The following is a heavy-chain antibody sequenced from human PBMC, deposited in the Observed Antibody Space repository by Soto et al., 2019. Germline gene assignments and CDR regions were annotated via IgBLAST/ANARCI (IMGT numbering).Heavy chain of an antibody. CDR1: GYSFTSYW. Sequence: GESLKISCKGFGYSFTSYWIGWVRQMPGKGLEWMGIIYPGDSDIRYSPSSQGQVTISADKSITTAYLQWSSLKASDTAMYYCARIRYYYDSSGYPCSFDYWGQGTLVTVSS. J-gene: IGHJ4*02. CDR2: IYPGDSDI. CDR3: ARIRYYYDSSGYPCSFDY. V-gene: IGHV5-51*01. D-gene: IGHD3-22*01.